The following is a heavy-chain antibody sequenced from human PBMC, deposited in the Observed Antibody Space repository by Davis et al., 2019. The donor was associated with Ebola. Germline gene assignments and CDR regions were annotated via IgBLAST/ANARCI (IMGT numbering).Heavy chain of an antibody. CDR2: INPNSGGT. J-gene: IGHJ6*03. CDR3: ARVQLERRGYYYYYMDV. V-gene: IGHV1-2*02. D-gene: IGHD1-1*01. Sequence: ASVKVSCKASGYTFTGYYMHWVRQAPGQGLEWMGWINPNSGGTNYAQKFQGRVTMTRDTSISTAYMELSRLRSDDTAVYYCARVQLERRGYYYYYMDVWGKGTTVTVSS. CDR1: GYTFTGYY.